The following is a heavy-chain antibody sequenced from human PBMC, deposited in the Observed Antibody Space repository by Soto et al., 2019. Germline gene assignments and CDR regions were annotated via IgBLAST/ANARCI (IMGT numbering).Heavy chain of an antibody. J-gene: IGHJ6*02. Sequence: SETLSLTCTVSGGSISSYYWSWIRQPPGKGLEWIGYIYYSGSTNYNPSLKSRVTISVDTSKNQFSLKLSSVTAADTAVYYCARASRDSGYDRQIYYYYYYGMDVWGQGTTVTVSS. CDR2: IYYSGST. D-gene: IGHD5-12*01. CDR3: ARASRDSGYDRQIYYYYYYGMDV. V-gene: IGHV4-59*01. CDR1: GGSISSYY.